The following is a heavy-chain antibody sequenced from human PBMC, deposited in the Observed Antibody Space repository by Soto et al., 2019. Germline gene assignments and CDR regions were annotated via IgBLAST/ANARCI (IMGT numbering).Heavy chain of an antibody. CDR1: GGSISSGGYY. J-gene: IGHJ4*02. CDR3: AREGGAGAAAGEGFLDY. D-gene: IGHD6-13*01. Sequence: SETLSLTCTVSGGSISSGGYYWSWIRQHPGKGLEWIGYIYYSGSTYYNPSLKSRVTISVDTSKNQFSLKLSSVTAADTAVDYGAREGGAGAAAGEGFLDYWGQGTLVTVSS. V-gene: IGHV4-31*03. CDR2: IYYSGST.